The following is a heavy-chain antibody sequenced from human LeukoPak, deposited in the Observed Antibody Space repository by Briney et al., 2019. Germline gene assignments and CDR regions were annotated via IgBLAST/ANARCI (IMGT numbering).Heavy chain of an antibody. V-gene: IGHV1-18*01. CDR1: GYTFTSYG. J-gene: IGHJ3*02. CDR3: HASSGYYYANDDAFDI. D-gene: IGHD3-22*01. CDR2: ISAYNGNT. Sequence: GASVKVSCKASGYTFTSYGISWVREAPGQGLEWMGWISAYNGNTNYAQKLLGRVTMTTDTSTSTAYMELRSLRSDDTAVYYCHASSGYYYANDDAFDIWGQGTMVTVSS.